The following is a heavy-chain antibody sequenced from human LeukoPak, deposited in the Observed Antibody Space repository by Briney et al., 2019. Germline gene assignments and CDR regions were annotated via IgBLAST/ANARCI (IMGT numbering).Heavy chain of an antibody. CDR1: GFTFNSYN. V-gene: IGHV3-48*01. CDR2: ISSNSSTI. Sequence: PGGSLRLSCAASGFTFNSYNMNWVRQAPGKGLEWVSYISSNSSTIYYADSVKGRFTISRDNAQNSLYLQMNSLRAEDTAVYYCARDNGMDVWGQGTTVIVSS. J-gene: IGHJ6*02. CDR3: ARDNGMDV.